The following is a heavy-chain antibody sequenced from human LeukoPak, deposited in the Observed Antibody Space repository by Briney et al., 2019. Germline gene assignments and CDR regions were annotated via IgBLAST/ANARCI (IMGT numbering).Heavy chain of an antibody. Sequence: TGGSLRLSCAASGFTFSNAWMSWVRQAPGKGLEWVANIKQDGGEKYYVDSVKGRFTISRDNAKNSLYLQMNSLRPEDTAVYYCAGRGDGNLYHFDHWGQGTLVTASS. J-gene: IGHJ4*02. V-gene: IGHV3-7*04. D-gene: IGHD5-24*01. CDR3: AGRGDGNLYHFDH. CDR2: IKQDGGEK. CDR1: GFTFSNAW.